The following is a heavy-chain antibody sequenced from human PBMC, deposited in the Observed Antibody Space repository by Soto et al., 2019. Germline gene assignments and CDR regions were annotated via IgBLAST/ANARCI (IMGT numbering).Heavy chain of an antibody. CDR3: AGIQNNWFDP. V-gene: IGHV3-7*01. CDR2: IKQDGNEA. Sequence: EVQLVESGGGLVQPGGSLRLSCAVSRFTFTSSWMSWVRQAPGKGLEWVANIKQDGNEAYYLDSVKGRFTISRDNAWTSLYLQMKSLSADDTAVYYCAGIQNNWFDPWGQGTLVTVAS. CDR1: RFTFTSSW. J-gene: IGHJ5*02. D-gene: IGHD1-20*01.